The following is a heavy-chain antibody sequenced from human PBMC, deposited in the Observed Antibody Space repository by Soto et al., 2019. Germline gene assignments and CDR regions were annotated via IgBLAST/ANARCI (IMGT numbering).Heavy chain of an antibody. J-gene: IGHJ4*02. Sequence: EVQLLESGGGLVQPGGPLRLSCVASGFIFTNYVMGWVRQAPGKGLEWVSGISRSGGSTYYADSVNGRFTISRDNSKNTLYLQMNGLTADDTALYFCTKDRAEGAVADSFDYWGQGTLVTVSS. V-gene: IGHV3-23*01. CDR3: TKDRAEGAVADSFDY. D-gene: IGHD6-19*01. CDR2: ISRSGGST. CDR1: GFIFTNYV.